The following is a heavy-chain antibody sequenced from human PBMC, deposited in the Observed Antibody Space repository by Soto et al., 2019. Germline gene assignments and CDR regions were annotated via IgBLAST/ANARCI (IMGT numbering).Heavy chain of an antibody. D-gene: IGHD2-8*02. CDR1: GFTFSTHA. CDR3: AKLVRN. Sequence: EVQLLESGGGLVQPGGSLRLSCAASGFTFSTHAMSWVRQAPGKGLEWVSVITNSGGSTYYADSVKGRFTISRDTSRNTLYLQMNSLRAEDTAVYYCAKLVRNWGQGTLVTVSS. CDR2: ITNSGGST. J-gene: IGHJ4*02. V-gene: IGHV3-23*01.